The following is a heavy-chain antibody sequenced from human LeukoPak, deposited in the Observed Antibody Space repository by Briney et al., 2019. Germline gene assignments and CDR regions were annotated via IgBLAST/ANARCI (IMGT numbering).Heavy chain of an antibody. J-gene: IGHJ6*02. V-gene: IGHV1-24*01. D-gene: IGHD6-6*01. Sequence: GASVKVSCKVSGYTLTELSMHWVRQAPGKGLEWMGGFDPEDGETIYAQKFQGRVTMTRDTSTSTVYMELSSLRSEDTAVYYCARSPRSSSVSHLLGYYGMDVWGQGTTVTVSS. CDR3: ARSPRSSSVSHLLGYYGMDV. CDR1: GYTLTELS. CDR2: FDPEDGET.